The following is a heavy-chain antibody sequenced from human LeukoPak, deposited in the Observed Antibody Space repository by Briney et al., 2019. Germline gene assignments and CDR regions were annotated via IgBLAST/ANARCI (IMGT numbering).Heavy chain of an antibody. V-gene: IGHV4-38-2*02. J-gene: IGHJ4*02. CDR1: GYSISSGYY. CDR2: IYYSGST. Sequence: PSETLSLTCTVSGYSISSGYYWGWIRQPPGKGLEWIGSIYYSGSTYYNPSLKSRVTISVDTSKNQFSLKLSSVTAADTAVYYCASLVGATVDYWGQGTLVTVSS. CDR3: ASLVGATVDY. D-gene: IGHD1-26*01.